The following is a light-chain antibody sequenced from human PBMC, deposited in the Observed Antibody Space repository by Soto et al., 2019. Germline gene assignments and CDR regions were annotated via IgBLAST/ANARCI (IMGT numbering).Light chain of an antibody. Sequence: EIVLTQSPGTLSFSPGERVTLSCRASQSVSNNYLAWYQRKPGQAPRLLIYGASRRATDIPNRFIGSGSGTDFTLTITRLEPEDFALYYCQQYGSSPPTFGQGTKVEVK. CDR1: QSVSNNY. CDR3: QQYGSSPPT. J-gene: IGKJ1*01. V-gene: IGKV3-20*01. CDR2: GAS.